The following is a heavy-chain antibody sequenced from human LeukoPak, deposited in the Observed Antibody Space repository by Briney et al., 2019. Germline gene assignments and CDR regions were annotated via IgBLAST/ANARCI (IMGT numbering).Heavy chain of an antibody. CDR1: GGFFSGYY. Sequence: PSETLSLTCAVYGGFFSGYYWSWIRQPPGKGLEWIGEINHSGSTNYNPSLKSRVTISVDTSKNQFSLKLSSVTAADTAVYYCARGRGIAARRGYYYYYMDVWGKGTTVTVSS. D-gene: IGHD6-6*01. V-gene: IGHV4-34*01. CDR3: ARGRGIAARRGYYYYYMDV. J-gene: IGHJ6*03. CDR2: INHSGST.